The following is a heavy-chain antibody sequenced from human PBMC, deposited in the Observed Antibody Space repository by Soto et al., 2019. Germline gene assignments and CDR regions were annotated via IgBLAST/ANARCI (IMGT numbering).Heavy chain of an antibody. CDR1: GGSISSSNW. CDR2: IYHSGST. CDR3: AREPTQDDSSGYYPLRACDI. D-gene: IGHD3-22*01. V-gene: IGHV4-4*02. J-gene: IGHJ3*02. Sequence: SETLSLTCAVAGGSISSSNWWSYVRQPPGQGLEWIGEIYHSGSTNYNPSLKSRVTISVEKSKNQFSQKLSSVTAADTAVYYCAREPTQDDSSGYYPLRACDIWGQGTRVTVSS.